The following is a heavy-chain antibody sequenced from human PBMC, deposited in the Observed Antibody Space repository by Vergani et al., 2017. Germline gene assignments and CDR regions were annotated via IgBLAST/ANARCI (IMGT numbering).Heavy chain of an antibody. CDR2: FSGSGGSP. Sequence: EVQLLESGGGLVQPGGSLRLSCAASGFTFNSYAMTWVRQAPGKGLGWVSTFSGSGGSPYYASSVKGRFTISRDNSKNTLYLQMNSLRAEDTAVYYWAKGLAAAGYDAFDVWGQGTMVIVSS. D-gene: IGHD6-13*01. V-gene: IGHV3-23*01. CDR1: GFTFNSYA. J-gene: IGHJ3*01. CDR3: AKGLAAAGYDAFDV.